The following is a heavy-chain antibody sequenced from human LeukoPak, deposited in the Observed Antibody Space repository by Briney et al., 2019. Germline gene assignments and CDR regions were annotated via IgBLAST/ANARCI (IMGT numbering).Heavy chain of an antibody. CDR2: ISSSSSYI. J-gene: IGHJ4*02. CDR1: GFTFSSYS. CDR3: AREPSYVIDY. V-gene: IGHV3-21*01. Sequence: PGGALRLSCAASGFTFSSYSMNWVRQAPGKGLEGVSSISSSSSYIYYADSVKGRFTISRDNAKNSLYLQMNSLRAEDTAVYYCAREPSYVIDYWGQGTLVTVSS. D-gene: IGHD2/OR15-2a*01.